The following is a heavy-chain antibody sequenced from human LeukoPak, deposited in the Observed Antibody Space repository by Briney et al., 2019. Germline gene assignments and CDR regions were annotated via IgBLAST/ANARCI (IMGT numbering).Heavy chain of an antibody. CDR3: ARAGSSGWTGFDY. Sequence: ASVKVSCKASGYTFSSYGISWVRQAPGQGLEWMGWISTYNGNTDYAQKLQGRVTMTTATSTSTAYMELRSLKSDDMAVYYCARAGSSGWTGFDYWGQGTLVTVSS. J-gene: IGHJ4*02. D-gene: IGHD6-19*01. CDR2: ISTYNGNT. V-gene: IGHV1-18*03. CDR1: GYTFSSYG.